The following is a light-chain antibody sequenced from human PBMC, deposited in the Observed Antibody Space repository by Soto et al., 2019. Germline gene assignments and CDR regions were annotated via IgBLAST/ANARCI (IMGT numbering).Light chain of an antibody. Sequence: EIVMTQPPATLSVSPGERATLSCRASQSVSSNLAWYQQKPGQAPRLLIYGASTRATGIPARFSGSGSGTEFTLTISSLQSEDFAVYYCQQYNNWPFTFGPGTNVDIK. CDR1: QSVSSN. V-gene: IGKV3-15*01. CDR3: QQYNNWPFT. J-gene: IGKJ3*01. CDR2: GAS.